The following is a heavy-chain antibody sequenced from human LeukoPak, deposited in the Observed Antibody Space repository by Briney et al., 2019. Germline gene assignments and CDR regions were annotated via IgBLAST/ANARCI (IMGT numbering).Heavy chain of an antibody. D-gene: IGHD6-13*01. CDR2: IKQDGSEK. J-gene: IGHJ4*02. V-gene: IGHV3-7*01. Sequence: PGGSLRLSCAASGFTFSSYWMSWVRQAPGKGLEWVANIKQDGSEKYYVDSVKGRSTISRDNAKNSLYLQMNSLRAEDTAVYYCARGGSKSAQQLVDYWGQGTLVTVSS. CDR1: GFTFSSYW. CDR3: ARGGSKSAQQLVDY.